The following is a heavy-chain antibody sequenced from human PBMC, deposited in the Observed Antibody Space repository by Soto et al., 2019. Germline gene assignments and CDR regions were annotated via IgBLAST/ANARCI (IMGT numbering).Heavy chain of an antibody. V-gene: IGHV3-74*01. J-gene: IGHJ4*02. CDR2: INSDGRST. Sequence: GGSLRLSCAASGFTFSSYWMHWVRQAPGKGLVWVSRINSDGRSTSYADSVKGRFTISRDNAKNTLYLQMNSLRAEDTAVYYCAKEEGMAVALFDYWGQGTLVTVSS. CDR1: GFTFSSYW. D-gene: IGHD6-19*01. CDR3: AKEEGMAVALFDY.